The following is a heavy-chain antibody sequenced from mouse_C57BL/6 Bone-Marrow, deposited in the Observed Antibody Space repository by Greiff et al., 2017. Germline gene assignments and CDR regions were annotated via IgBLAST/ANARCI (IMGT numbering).Heavy chain of an antibody. V-gene: IGHV1-64*01. J-gene: IGHJ2*01. CDR1: GYSFSSYR. D-gene: IGHD2-14*01. Sequence: QLQQSGAELLRPGTSVQVSCKASGYSFSSYRMHWVKQRPGQGLEWIGMIHPNSGSTNYYETFKSKATLTVDKSSSTAYMPLSSLTSEDSAVYYCARVRRDCWSRRTTLADSS. CDR3: ARVRRDC. CDR2: IHPNSGST.